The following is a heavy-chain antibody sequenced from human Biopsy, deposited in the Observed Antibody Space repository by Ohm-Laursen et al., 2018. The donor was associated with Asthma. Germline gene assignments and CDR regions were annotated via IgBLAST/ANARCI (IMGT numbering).Heavy chain of an antibody. J-gene: IGHJ6*02. CDR3: ARAVDYSHYYGIDV. Sequence: ASVTVSCKTSGYTFNTAGITWARQAPGQGLEWTGWISVYNGNTKVAQKLQDRVTMITDTSTSTAYMELRSLRSDDTAVYFCARAVDYSHYYGIDVWGQGTTVTVS. D-gene: IGHD3-10*01. CDR1: GYTFNTAG. V-gene: IGHV1-18*01. CDR2: ISVYNGNT.